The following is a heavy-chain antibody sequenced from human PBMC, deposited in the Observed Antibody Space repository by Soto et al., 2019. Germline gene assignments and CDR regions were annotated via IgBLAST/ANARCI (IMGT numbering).Heavy chain of an antibody. Sequence: ASVKVSCKASGYTFTGYYMHWVRQAPGQGLEWMGWINPSGGHTIYAQHFLGRVTMTRDTSTSTLYMELTSLTSDDTAIYYCARGGHVVVVTAALDYWGQGTLVTVSS. CDR2: INPSGGHT. D-gene: IGHD2-21*02. J-gene: IGHJ4*02. V-gene: IGHV1-46*01. CDR1: GYTFTGYY. CDR3: ARGGHVVVVTAALDY.